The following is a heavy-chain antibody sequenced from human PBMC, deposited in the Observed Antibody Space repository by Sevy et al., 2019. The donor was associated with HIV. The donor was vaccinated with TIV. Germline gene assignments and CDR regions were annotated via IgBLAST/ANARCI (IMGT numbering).Heavy chain of an antibody. Sequence: SETLSLTCTVSGGSISSGDYYWSWIRQPPGQGLEWIGYIYYSGSTYYNPSLKSRVTISVDTSKNQFSLKLSSVTAADTAVYYCARGRTYYYDSSGPDAFDIWGQGTMVTVSS. V-gene: IGHV4-30-4*01. CDR2: IYYSGST. J-gene: IGHJ3*02. CDR3: ARGRTYYYDSSGPDAFDI. CDR1: GGSISSGDYY. D-gene: IGHD3-22*01.